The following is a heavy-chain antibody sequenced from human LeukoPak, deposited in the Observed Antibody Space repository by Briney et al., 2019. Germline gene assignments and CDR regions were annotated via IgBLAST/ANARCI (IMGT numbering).Heavy chain of an antibody. Sequence: KSSETLSLTCTVSGGSISSYYWRWIRQPPGKGLEWIGYIYYSGTTNYNPSLKSRVTISVDTSKNQFSLKLSSVTAADTAVYYCARGVYIAAAQHGYWGQGTLVTVSS. CDR2: IYYSGTT. J-gene: IGHJ4*02. CDR3: ARGVYIAAAQHGY. CDR1: GGSISSYY. V-gene: IGHV4-59*01. D-gene: IGHD6-13*01.